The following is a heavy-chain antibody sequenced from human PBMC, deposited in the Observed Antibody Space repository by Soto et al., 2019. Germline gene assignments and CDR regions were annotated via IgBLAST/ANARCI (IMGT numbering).Heavy chain of an antibody. V-gene: IGHV3-30*18. J-gene: IGHJ6*02. CDR3: AKDQVNFSGMDV. D-gene: IGHD3-3*01. CDR1: GFTFSSYG. CDR2: ISYDGSNK. Sequence: GGSLRLSCAASGFTFSSYGMHWVRQAPGKGLEWVAVISYDGSNKYYADSVKGRFTISRDNSKNTLYLQMNSLRAEDTAVYYCAKDQVNFSGMDVWGQGTTVTVSS.